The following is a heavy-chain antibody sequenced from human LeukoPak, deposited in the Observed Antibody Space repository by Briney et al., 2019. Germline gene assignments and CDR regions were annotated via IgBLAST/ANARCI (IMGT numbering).Heavy chain of an antibody. CDR2: INRAGDTT. D-gene: IGHD1-26*01. J-gene: IGHJ4*02. V-gene: IGHV3-43*01. CDR1: GFNFNDFT. Sequence: GGSLRLSCVASGFNFNDFTMHWVRQVPGKGLEWVSLINRAGDTTRYADSVQGRFTISRDNTKASVYLQMSSLRLEDTALYYCVRGIAGDPVAFDSWGQGTLVTVSS. CDR3: VRGIAGDPVAFDS.